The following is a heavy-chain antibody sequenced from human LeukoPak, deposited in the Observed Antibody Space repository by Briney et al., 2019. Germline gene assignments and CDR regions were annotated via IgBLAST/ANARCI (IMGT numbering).Heavy chain of an antibody. CDR2: ISGRGGRT. V-gene: IGHV3-23*01. CDR1: GFTFSIYA. CDR3: AKGSGYDWFYYYYMDV. D-gene: IGHD5-12*01. J-gene: IGHJ6*03. Sequence: GGSLRLSCAASGFTFSIYAMSWVRQAPGKGLEWVSTISGRGGRTYYADSVKGRFTISRDNSKNTLYLQMNSLRAEDTAVYYCAKGSGYDWFYYYYMDVWGKGTTVTVSS.